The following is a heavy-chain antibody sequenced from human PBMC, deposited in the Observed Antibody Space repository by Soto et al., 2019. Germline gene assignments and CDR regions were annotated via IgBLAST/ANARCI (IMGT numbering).Heavy chain of an antibody. V-gene: IGHV3-74*01. Sequence: EVQLVESGGGLVQPGGSLRLSCAASGFTFSGYWMHWVRQAPGKGLVWVSRMDGDGSRTNYADSVKGRFTISRDNAKNTLYLQMNSLRAEDTAVYYCARELASYNDYWGQGTLVTVSS. J-gene: IGHJ4*02. D-gene: IGHD1-1*01. CDR3: ARELASYNDY. CDR2: MDGDGSRT. CDR1: GFTFSGYW.